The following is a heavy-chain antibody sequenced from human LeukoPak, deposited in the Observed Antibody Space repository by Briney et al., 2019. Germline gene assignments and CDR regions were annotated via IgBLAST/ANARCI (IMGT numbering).Heavy chain of an antibody. V-gene: IGHV4-59*01. CDR3: ARGHYYGSGSLVYYGMDV. CDR1: GGSISSYY. J-gene: IGHJ6*02. Sequence: SETLSLTCTVSGGSISSYYWSWIRQPPGKGLEWIGYIYYSGSTNYNPSLKSRVTISVDTSKNQFSLKLSSVTAADTAVYYCARGHYYGSGSLVYYGMDVWGQGTTVTVSS. CDR2: IYYSGST. D-gene: IGHD3-10*01.